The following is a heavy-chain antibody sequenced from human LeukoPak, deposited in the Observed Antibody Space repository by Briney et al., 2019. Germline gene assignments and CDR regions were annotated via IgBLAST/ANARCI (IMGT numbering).Heavy chain of an antibody. CDR1: GFTFSSYS. CDR2: ISSSSSYI. V-gene: IGHV3-21*01. D-gene: IGHD6-19*01. Sequence: PGGSLRLSCAASGFTFSSYSMNWVRQAPGQGLEWVSSISSSSSYIYYADSVKGRFTISRDNAKNSLYLQMNSLRAEDTAVYYCARDLAYSSGWYPVDYWGQGTLVTVSS. CDR3: ARDLAYSSGWYPVDY. J-gene: IGHJ4*02.